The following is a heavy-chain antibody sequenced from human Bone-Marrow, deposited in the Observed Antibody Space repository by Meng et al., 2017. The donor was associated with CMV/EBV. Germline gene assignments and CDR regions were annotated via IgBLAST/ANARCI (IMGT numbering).Heavy chain of an antibody. J-gene: IGHJ5*02. V-gene: IGHV1-2*02. CDR2: INPNSGGT. CDR3: ARDIVVVPTPNWFDP. Sequence: ASVKVSCKASGYTFTGYCMHWERQAPGQGLEWMGRINPNSGGTNYAQKFQGRVTMTRDTSISTAYMELSRLRSDDTAVYYCARDIVVVPTPNWFDPWGQGTLVTVSS. D-gene: IGHD2-2*01. CDR1: GYTFTGYC.